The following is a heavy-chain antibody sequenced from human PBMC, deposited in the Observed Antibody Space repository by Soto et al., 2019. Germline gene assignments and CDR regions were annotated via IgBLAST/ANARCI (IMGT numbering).Heavy chain of an antibody. CDR3: ASSYSSSWYRSYYYGMDV. Sequence: GGSLRLSCAASGFTFSSYAMHWVRQAPGKGLEWVAVISYDGSNKYYADSVKGRFTISRDNSKNTLYLQMNSLRAEDTAVYYCASSYSSSWYRSYYYGMDVWGQGTTVTVSS. CDR2: ISYDGSNK. D-gene: IGHD6-13*01. J-gene: IGHJ6*02. V-gene: IGHV3-30-3*01. CDR1: GFTFSSYA.